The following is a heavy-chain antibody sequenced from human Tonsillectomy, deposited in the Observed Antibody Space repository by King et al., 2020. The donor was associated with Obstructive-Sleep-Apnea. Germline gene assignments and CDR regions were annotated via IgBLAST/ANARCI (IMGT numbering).Heavy chain of an antibody. D-gene: IGHD3/OR15-3a*01. CDR1: GFTFSDHA. CDR2: ISGSGGSI. CDR3: AKSVRSPLLDGYFDL. Sequence: VQLVESGGGLVQPGGSLRLSCAASGFTFSDHAMSWVRQAPGKGLEWVSAISGSGGSIYYADSVKGRFTISRDNSKNTLYLSMNSLRAEDTAVYYCAKSVRSPLLDGYFDLWGRGPLVTVSS. J-gene: IGHJ2*01. V-gene: IGHV3-23*04.